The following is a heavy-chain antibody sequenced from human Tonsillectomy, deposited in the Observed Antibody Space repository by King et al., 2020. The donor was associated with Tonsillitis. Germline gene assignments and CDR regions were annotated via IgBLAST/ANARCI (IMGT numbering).Heavy chain of an antibody. CDR3: ASGWNPGAIDY. J-gene: IGHJ4*02. Sequence: VQLQESGPGLVKPSETLSLTCAVSGDSVSSVAYYWSWIRQPPGKGLEWIGWIYYSGSTNFNPSLKSRLTMSVDTSKNQFSLKLSSVTAADTAVYYCASGWNPGAIDYWGQGTLVTVSS. CDR2: IYYSGST. V-gene: IGHV4-61*08. D-gene: IGHD1-1*01. CDR1: GDSVSSVAYY.